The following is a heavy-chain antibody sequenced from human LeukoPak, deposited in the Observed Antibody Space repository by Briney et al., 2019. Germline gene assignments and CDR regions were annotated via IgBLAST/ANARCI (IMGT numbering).Heavy chain of an antibody. V-gene: IGHV4-34*01. D-gene: IGHD6-19*01. Sequence: SETLSLTCAVYGGSFSGYYWSWIRQPPGKGLEWIGEINHSGSTNYNTSLKSRVTISVDTSKNQFSLKLSSVTAADTAVYYCARVEVAVTEYYGMDVSGQGTTVTVSS. CDR2: INHSGST. J-gene: IGHJ6*02. CDR3: ARVEVAVTEYYGMDV. CDR1: GGSFSGYY.